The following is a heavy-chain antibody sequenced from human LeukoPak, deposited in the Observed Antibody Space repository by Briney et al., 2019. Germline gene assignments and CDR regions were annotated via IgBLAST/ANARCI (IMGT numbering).Heavy chain of an antibody. Sequence: PGGSLRLSCAASGFTFSSYSMNWVRQAPGKGLEWVSSISSSSSYIYYADSVKGRFTISRDNAKNSLYLQMNSLRAEDTAVYYCARDYVVAATGGWFDPWGQGTLVTVSS. V-gene: IGHV3-21*01. D-gene: IGHD2-15*01. CDR3: ARDYVVAATGGWFDP. CDR2: ISSSSSYI. J-gene: IGHJ5*02. CDR1: GFTFSSYS.